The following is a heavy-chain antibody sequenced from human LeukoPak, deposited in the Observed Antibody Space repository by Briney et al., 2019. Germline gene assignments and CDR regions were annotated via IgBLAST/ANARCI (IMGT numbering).Heavy chain of an antibody. J-gene: IGHJ4*02. CDR1: GLTFSSYW. CDR3: ARNRIGLAY. V-gene: IGHV3-7*01. D-gene: IGHD2/OR15-2a*01. Sequence: GGSLRLSCAASGLTFSSYWMSWVRQAPGKGLEWVASIREDGSEKYYVEYVKGRFIISRDNAKNSLYLQMNSLRAEDTAVYYCARNRIGLAYWGQGTLVTVSS. CDR2: IREDGSEK.